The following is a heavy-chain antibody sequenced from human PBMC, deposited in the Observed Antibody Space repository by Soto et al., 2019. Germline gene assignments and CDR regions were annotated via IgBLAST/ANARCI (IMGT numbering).Heavy chain of an antibody. CDR3: ARLVVVAATQGDYFDY. CDR2: IYYSGST. CDR1: GGSISSGGYY. D-gene: IGHD2-15*01. J-gene: IGHJ4*02. Sequence: PSETLSLTCTVSGGSISSGGYYWSWIRQHPGKGLEWIGYIYYSGSTYYNPSLKSRVTISVDTSKNQFSLKLSSVTAADTAVYYCARLVVVAATQGDYFDYWGQGTLVTVSS. V-gene: IGHV4-31*03.